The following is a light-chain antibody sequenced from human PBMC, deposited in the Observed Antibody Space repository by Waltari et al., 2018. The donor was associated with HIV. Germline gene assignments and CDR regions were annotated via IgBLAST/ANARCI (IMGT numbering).Light chain of an antibody. CDR2: GAS. V-gene: IGKV3-15*01. CDR3: QQYNNWPPA. Sequence: ELVMTQYPATLSVSPGERATPSCRASQSVSSNLAWYQQNPGQAPRLLIYGASTRATGMPARFSGSGSGTEFTLTISSLQSEDFAVDYCQQYNNWPPAFGQGTKVEIK. CDR1: QSVSSN. J-gene: IGKJ1*01.